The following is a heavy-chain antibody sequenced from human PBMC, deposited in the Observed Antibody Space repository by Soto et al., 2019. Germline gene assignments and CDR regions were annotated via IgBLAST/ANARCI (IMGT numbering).Heavy chain of an antibody. CDR2: ISAYNGNT. V-gene: IGHV1-18*01. D-gene: IGHD3-10*01. Sequence: ASVKVSCKASGYTFTSYGISWVRQAPGQGLEWMGWISAYNGNTNYAQKLQGRVTMTTDTSTSTAYMELRSLRSDDTAVYYCARDLGYYGSVSYYSNLYYYYYGMDVWGQGTTVTVSS. J-gene: IGHJ6*02. CDR1: GYTFTSYG. CDR3: ARDLGYYGSVSYYSNLYYYYYGMDV.